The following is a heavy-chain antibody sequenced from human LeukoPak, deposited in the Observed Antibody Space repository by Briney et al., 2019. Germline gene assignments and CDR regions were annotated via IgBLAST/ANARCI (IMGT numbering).Heavy chain of an antibody. J-gene: IGHJ6*02. CDR3: ARGLGRRGSGSYTSFPAQPYYYYYGMDV. D-gene: IGHD3-10*01. Sequence: GGSLRLSCAASGFTFSSYAMHWVRQAPGKGLEWVAVISYDGSNKYYADSVKGRFTISRDNSKNTLYLQMNSLRAEDTAVYYCARGLGRRGSGSYTSFPAQPYYYYYGMDVWGQGTTVTVSS. V-gene: IGHV3-30*04. CDR1: GFTFSSYA. CDR2: ISYDGSNK.